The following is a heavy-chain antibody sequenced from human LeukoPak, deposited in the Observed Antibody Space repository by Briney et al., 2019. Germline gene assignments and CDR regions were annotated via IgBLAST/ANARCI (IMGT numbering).Heavy chain of an antibody. CDR3: ARRYNSYHSGMDV. Sequence: GGSLRLSCAASGFTFKNYYMRWIRQAPGKGLEWVADVTSDSGNKDYADSVRGRFTISRENAKNSLHLQMNSLRAEDTAVYYCARRYNSYHSGMDVWGQGTAVTVSS. V-gene: IGHV3-11*03. CDR1: GFTFKNYY. D-gene: IGHD5-24*01. J-gene: IGHJ6*02. CDR2: VTSDSGNK.